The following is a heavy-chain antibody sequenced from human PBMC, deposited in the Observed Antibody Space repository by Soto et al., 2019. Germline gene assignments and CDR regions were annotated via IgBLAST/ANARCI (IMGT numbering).Heavy chain of an antibody. J-gene: IGHJ6*02. CDR1: GYTFTSYA. D-gene: IGHD3-22*01. Sequence: ASVKVSFKASGYTFTSYAMHWVRQAPGQRLEWMGWINAGNGNTKYSQKFQGRVTITRDTSASTAYMELSSLRSEDTAVYYCARSYCYYSRYYYYYGMDVWGQGTTVTVSS. CDR2: INAGNGNT. V-gene: IGHV1-3*01. CDR3: ARSYCYYSRYYYYYGMDV.